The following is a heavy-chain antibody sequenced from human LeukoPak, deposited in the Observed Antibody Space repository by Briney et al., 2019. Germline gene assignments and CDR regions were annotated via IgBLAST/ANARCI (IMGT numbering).Heavy chain of an antibody. J-gene: IGHJ4*02. D-gene: IGHD4-17*01. CDR3: AKGYGPDY. V-gene: IGHV3-30*18. CDR2: ISYDGSNK. CDR1: GFTFSSYG. Sequence: PGRSLRLSCAASGFTFSSYGMHWVRQAPGKGLEWVAVISYDGSNKYYADSVKGRFTISRDNSKNTLYLQMNSRRAEDTAVYYCAKGYGPDYWGQGTLVTVSS.